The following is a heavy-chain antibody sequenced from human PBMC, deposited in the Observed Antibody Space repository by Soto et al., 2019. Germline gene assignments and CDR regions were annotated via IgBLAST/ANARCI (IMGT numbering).Heavy chain of an antibody. V-gene: IGHV4-30-4*01. CDR1: GGSISSGDYY. CDR3: ARRGYYDSSGTGDY. J-gene: IGHJ4*02. Sequence: SETLSLTCTVSGGSISSGDYYWSWIRQPPGKGLEWIGYIYYSGSTYYNPSLKSRVTISVDTSKNQFSLKLSSVTAADTAVYYCARRGYYDSSGTGDYWGQGALVTVSS. CDR2: IYYSGST. D-gene: IGHD3-22*01.